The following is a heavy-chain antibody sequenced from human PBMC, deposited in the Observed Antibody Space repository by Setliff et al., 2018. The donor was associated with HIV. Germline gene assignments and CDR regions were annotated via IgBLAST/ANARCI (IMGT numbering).Heavy chain of an antibody. J-gene: IGHJ4*02. Sequence: SETLSLTCAVSGGSISTNNWWNWVRQSPEKGLEWLGEISHTGGTNYNPSLKSRLTISVDKSKNQVSLQLSSVTAADTAVYYCMGDRGAGLYSGFDYWGKGTLVTVSS. V-gene: IGHV4-4*02. CDR2: ISHTGGT. CDR3: MGDRGAGLYSGFDY. D-gene: IGHD6-19*01. CDR1: GGSISTNNW.